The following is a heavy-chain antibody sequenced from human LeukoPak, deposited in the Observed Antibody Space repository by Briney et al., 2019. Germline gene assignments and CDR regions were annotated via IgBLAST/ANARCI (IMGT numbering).Heavy chain of an antibody. CDR1: GFTFSSYW. J-gene: IGHJ6*03. Sequence: GGSLRLSCAASGFTFSSYWMSWVRQAPGKGLEWVSAISGSGGSTYYADSVKGRFTISRDNSKNTLYLQMNSLRAEDTAVYYCASKRGYCSGGSCQHYYYYMDVWGKGTTVTVSS. CDR3: ASKRGYCSGGSCQHYYYYMDV. CDR2: ISGSGGST. D-gene: IGHD2-15*01. V-gene: IGHV3-23*01.